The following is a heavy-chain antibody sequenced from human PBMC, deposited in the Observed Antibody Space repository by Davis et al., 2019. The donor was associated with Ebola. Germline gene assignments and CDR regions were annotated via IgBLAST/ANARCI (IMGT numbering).Heavy chain of an antibody. CDR3: ARGRRPPNWHFDL. V-gene: IGHV4-39*07. Sequence: SETLSLTCPVSGASISSSSHYWGWIRQPPGKGLEWIGNIYYSGTTYYNPSLNSRVTISVDTSKNQFSLNLSSVTAADTAVYYCARGRRPPNWHFDLWGRGTLVTVSS. CDR2: IYYSGTT. J-gene: IGHJ2*01. CDR1: GASISSSSHY.